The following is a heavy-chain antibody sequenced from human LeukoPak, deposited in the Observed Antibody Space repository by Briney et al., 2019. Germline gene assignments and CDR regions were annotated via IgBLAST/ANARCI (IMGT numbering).Heavy chain of an antibody. J-gene: IGHJ4*02. CDR2: IYSDGTI. D-gene: IGHD4-23*01. CDR3: TRSGPTVDSDC. CDR1: GFTVSSNY. V-gene: IGHV3-66*01. Sequence: GGSLRLSCAASGFTVSSNYMSWVRQVPGKGLEWVSVIYSDGTISYADSVKGRFTISRDNSENSLHLQMNSLTAEDTAVYYCTRSGPTVDSDCWGQGTLVTVSS.